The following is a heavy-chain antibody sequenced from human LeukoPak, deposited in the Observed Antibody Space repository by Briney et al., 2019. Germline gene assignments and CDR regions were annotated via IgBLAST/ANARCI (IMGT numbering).Heavy chain of an antibody. V-gene: IGHV1-69*13. CDR2: IIPIFGTA. J-gene: IGHJ3*02. Sequence: SVKVSCKASGGTFSSYAISWVRQAPGQGLEWMGGIIPIFGTANYAQKFQGRVTTTADESTSTAYMELSSLRSEDTAVYYCARGPPLAYCGGDCYSGLAFDIWGQGTMVTVSS. CDR1: GGTFSSYA. CDR3: ARGPPLAYCGGDCYSGLAFDI. D-gene: IGHD2-21*01.